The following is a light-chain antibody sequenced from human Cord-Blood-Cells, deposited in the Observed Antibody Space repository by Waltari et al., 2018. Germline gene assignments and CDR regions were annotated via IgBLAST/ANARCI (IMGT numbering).Light chain of an antibody. CDR1: SSDVGGYNY. V-gene: IGLV2-14*03. Sequence: SALTQPASVSGSPGQSITISCTGTSSDVGGYNYASWYQQHPGKAPKLMIYDVSNRPSGVSNRFSGSKSGNTASLTISGLQAEDEADYYCSSYTSSSTVFGGGTKLTVL. CDR3: SSYTSSSTV. CDR2: DVS. J-gene: IGLJ3*02.